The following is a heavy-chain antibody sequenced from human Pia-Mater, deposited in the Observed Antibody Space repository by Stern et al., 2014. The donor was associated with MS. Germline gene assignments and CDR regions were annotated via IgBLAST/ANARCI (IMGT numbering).Heavy chain of an antibody. CDR3: AKGVWGSYLNAFDM. V-gene: IGHV3-23*04. J-gene: IGHJ3*02. Sequence: VQLVESGGGFVQPGGSLRLSCAASGFRFSSYAMSWVRQTPGKGLEWVSGISASGGSTYYADSVKGWFTISRDKSKNTLFLQMNSLRAEDTAVYYCAKGVWGSYLNAFDMWGQGTMVTVSS. CDR2: ISASGGST. D-gene: IGHD3-16*02. CDR1: GFRFSSYA.